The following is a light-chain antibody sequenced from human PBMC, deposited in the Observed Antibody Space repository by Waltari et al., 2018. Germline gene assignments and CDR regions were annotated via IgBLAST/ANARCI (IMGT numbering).Light chain of an antibody. CDR3: QQYYTTPLT. CDR2: WAS. J-gene: IGKJ4*01. V-gene: IGKV4-1*01. CDR1: QSVLYTPNNKNY. Sequence: DIVMTQSPDSLAVSLGERATIKCKSSQSVLYTPNNKNYLAWYQHKPGQSPKLLLYWASTRESGVPDRFSGSGSGTDFTLIISSLQAEDVAVYYCQQYYTTPLTFGGGTKVEI.